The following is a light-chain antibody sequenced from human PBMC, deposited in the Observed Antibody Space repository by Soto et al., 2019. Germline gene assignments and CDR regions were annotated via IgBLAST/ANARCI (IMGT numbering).Light chain of an antibody. CDR1: KLGDKY. Sequence: SYELTQPPSVSVSPGQTASITCSGDKLGDKYACWCQQKPGQSPVLVIYQDSKRPSGIPERFSGSNSGNTATLTISGTHAIDAADYYCQAWDSSTVVFGGGNKLTVL. V-gene: IGLV3-1*01. CDR3: QAWDSSTVV. CDR2: QDS. J-gene: IGLJ2*01.